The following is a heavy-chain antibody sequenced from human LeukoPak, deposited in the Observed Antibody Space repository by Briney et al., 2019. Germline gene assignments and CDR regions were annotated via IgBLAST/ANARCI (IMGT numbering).Heavy chain of an antibody. V-gene: IGHV4-39*01. Sequence: PSETLSLTCTVSGGSIGSSSYYWGWIRQPPGKGLEWIGSIYYSGSTYYNPSLKSRVTISVDTSKNQFSLKLSSVTAADTAVYYCARHGLAAAGPSGVNNWFDPWGQGTLVTVSS. CDR2: IYYSGST. J-gene: IGHJ5*02. CDR3: ARHGLAAAGPSGVNNWFDP. CDR1: GGSIGSSSYY. D-gene: IGHD6-13*01.